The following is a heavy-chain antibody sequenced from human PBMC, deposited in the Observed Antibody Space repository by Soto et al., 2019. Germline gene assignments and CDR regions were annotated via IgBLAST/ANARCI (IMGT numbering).Heavy chain of an antibody. V-gene: IGHV2-5*02. D-gene: IGHD4-17*01. CDR1: GFSLTTNRVV. J-gene: IGHJ4*02. CDR2: FYGDDDK. CDR3: VHRTTVTSDDY. Sequence: QVTLKESGPTLVKPTQTLTLTCTFSGFSLTTNRVVVGWVRHPPGKAPSWLAFFYGDDDKRYRPSLWSRLTITKDTSKNQVCLTMTNLDPVHTATYYCVHRTTVTSDDYWGRGTLVTGSS.